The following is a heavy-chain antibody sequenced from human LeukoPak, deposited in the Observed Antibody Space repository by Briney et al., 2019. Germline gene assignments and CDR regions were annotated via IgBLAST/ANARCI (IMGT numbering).Heavy chain of an antibody. J-gene: IGHJ4*02. D-gene: IGHD3-10*01. V-gene: IGHV4-59*01. Sequence: SETLSLTCTVSGGSISSYYWSWIRQPPGKGLEWIGYIYYSGSTNYNPSLKSRVTISVDTSKNQFSLKLSSVTAADTAVYYCARTVARGVIITFLDYWGQGTLVTVSS. CDR1: GGSISSYY. CDR3: ARTVARGVIITFLDY. CDR2: IYYSGST.